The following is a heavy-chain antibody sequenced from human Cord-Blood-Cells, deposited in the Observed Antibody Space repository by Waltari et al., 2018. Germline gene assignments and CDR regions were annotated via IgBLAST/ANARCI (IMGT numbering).Heavy chain of an antibody. D-gene: IGHD6-13*01. CDR2: ISGSGGST. J-gene: IGHJ2*01. CDR3: ANRAAAGTGYWYFDL. Sequence: EVQLLESGGGLVQPGGSLRLACAAAGFTFSSHAMSSGRQGPGKGLEWVSAISGSGGSTYYADSVKGRFTISRDNSKNTLYLQMNSLRAEDTAVYYCANRAAAGTGYWYFDLWGRGTLVTVSS. CDR1: GFTFSSHA. V-gene: IGHV3-23*01.